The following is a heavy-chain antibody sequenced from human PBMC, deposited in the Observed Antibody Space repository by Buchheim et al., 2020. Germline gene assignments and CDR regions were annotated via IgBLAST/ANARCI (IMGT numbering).Heavy chain of an antibody. CDR3: AKSRFGGYQLLKRYYYYGMDV. Sequence: EVQLLESGGGLVQPGGSLRLSCAASGFTFSSYAMSWVRQAPGKGLEWVSAISGSGGSTYYADSVKGRFTISRDNSKNTLYLQMNSLRAEDTAVYYCAKSRFGGYQLLKRYYYYGMDVWGQGTT. CDR2: ISGSGGST. CDR1: GFTFSSYA. D-gene: IGHD2-2*01. J-gene: IGHJ6*02. V-gene: IGHV3-23*01.